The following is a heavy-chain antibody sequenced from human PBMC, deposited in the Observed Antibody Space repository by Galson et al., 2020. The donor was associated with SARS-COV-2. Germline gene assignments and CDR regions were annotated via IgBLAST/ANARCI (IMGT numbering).Heavy chain of an antibody. CDR3: ARIRCDPLSGYHLFDY. D-gene: IGHD3-3*01. V-gene: IGHV2-70*01. J-gene: IGHJ4*02. CDR1: GFSLSTSGMC. CDR2: IDWDDDK. Sequence: SGPTLVKPTQTLTLTCTFSGFSLSTSGMCVSWIRQPPGKALEWLALIDWDDDKYYSTSLKTRLTISKDTSKNQVVLTMTNMDPVDTATYYCARIRCDPLSGYHLFDYWGQGTLVTVSS.